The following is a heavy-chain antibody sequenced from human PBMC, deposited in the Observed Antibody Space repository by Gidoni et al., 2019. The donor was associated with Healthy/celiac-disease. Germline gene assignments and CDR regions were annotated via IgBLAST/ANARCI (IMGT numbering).Heavy chain of an antibody. CDR2: IWYDGSNK. D-gene: IGHD5-18*01. Sequence: QVQLVASGGGVVQPGRSLRLACAASGFAFSSYGMHWVRPAPGKGREWVAVIWYDGSNKYYPDSVKGRFTISSDNSKNTLYLHMNSLRAEDTAVYHCASSATAMAMGFDYWGQGTLVTVSS. V-gene: IGHV3-33*01. CDR3: ASSATAMAMGFDY. CDR1: GFAFSSYG. J-gene: IGHJ4*02.